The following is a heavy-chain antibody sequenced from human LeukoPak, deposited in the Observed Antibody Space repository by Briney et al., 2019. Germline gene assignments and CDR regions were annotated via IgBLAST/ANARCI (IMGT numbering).Heavy chain of an antibody. Sequence: GGSLRLSCAASGFTFEDYGMSWVRHAPGKGLEWVSGINWNGGSTGYADSVKGRFTISRDNAKNSLYLQMNSLRAEDTALYYCARDLPSTYYYDSSGSNAFDIWGQGTMVTVSS. CDR1: GFTFEDYG. CDR2: INWNGGST. CDR3: ARDLPSTYYYDSSGSNAFDI. V-gene: IGHV3-20*04. D-gene: IGHD3-22*01. J-gene: IGHJ3*02.